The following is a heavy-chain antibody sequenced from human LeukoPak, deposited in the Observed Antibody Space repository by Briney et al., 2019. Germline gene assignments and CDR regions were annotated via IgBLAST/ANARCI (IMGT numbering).Heavy chain of an antibody. V-gene: IGHV1-69*01. D-gene: IGHD3-9*01. CDR3: ATELRYFDWFRNNWFDP. CDR1: GGTFSSYA. Sequence: SVKVSCKASGGTFSSYAISWVRQAPGQGLEWMGGIIPIFGTANYAQKFQGRVTITADESTSTAYMELSSLRSEDTAVYYCATELRYFDWFRNNWFDPRGQGTLVTVSS. CDR2: IIPIFGTA. J-gene: IGHJ5*02.